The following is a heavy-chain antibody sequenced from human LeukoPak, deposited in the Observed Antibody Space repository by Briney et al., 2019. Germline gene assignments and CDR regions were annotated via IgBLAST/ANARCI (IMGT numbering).Heavy chain of an antibody. Sequence: GGSLRLSCAASGFTLSDYGMHWVRQAPGKGLEWVAFIRFDGSNRYYADSVEGRFTISRDSSKNTLSLQMNSLRAEDTAVYYCAKEGTASKPSDLDYWGQGTLVTVSS. V-gene: IGHV3-30*02. CDR2: IRFDGSNR. CDR3: AKEGTASKPSDLDY. D-gene: IGHD1/OR15-1a*01. J-gene: IGHJ4*02. CDR1: GFTLSDYG.